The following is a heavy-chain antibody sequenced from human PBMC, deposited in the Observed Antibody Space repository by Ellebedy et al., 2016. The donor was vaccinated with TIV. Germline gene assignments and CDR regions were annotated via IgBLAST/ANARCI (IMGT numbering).Heavy chain of an antibody. V-gene: IGHV3-21*01. CDR3: YSGGY. Sequence: FSSSSSYIYYADSVKGRLTISRDDAKNSLYLQMNSLRAEDTAVYYAYSGGYWGQGTLVTVSS. J-gene: IGHJ4*02. D-gene: IGHD1-26*01. CDR2: FSSSSSYI.